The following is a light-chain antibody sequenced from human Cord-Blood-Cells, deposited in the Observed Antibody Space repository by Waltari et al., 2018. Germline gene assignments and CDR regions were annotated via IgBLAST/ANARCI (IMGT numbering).Light chain of an antibody. CDR2: AAS. CDR1: QGISSS. Sequence: DIQMTQFPSSLSASVGDRVTITCRASQGISSSLAWYQQKPGKAPKLLLYAASRLESGVPSMCSGSGSGTDYTLTISSLQPDDFATYYCQQYYSTPFTFGPGTKVEI. V-gene: IGKV1-NL1*01. J-gene: IGKJ3*01. CDR3: QQYYSTPFT.